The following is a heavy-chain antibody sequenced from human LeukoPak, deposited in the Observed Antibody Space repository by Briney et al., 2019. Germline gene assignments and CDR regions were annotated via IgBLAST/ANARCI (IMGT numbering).Heavy chain of an antibody. CDR2: ISAYNGNT. CDR3: ARDQGSSWGVGLDP. V-gene: IGHV1-18*01. Sequence: APVKVSCKASGYTFTSYGISWVRQAPGQGLEWMGWISAYNGNTNYAQRLQGRVTMTTDTFTSTAYMELRSLRSDDTAVYYCARDQGSSWGVGLDPWGQGTLVTVSS. CDR1: GYTFTSYG. D-gene: IGHD6-13*01. J-gene: IGHJ5*02.